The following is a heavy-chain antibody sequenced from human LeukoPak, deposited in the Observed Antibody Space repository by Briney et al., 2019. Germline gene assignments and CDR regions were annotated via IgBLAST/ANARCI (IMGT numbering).Heavy chain of an antibody. J-gene: IGHJ6*03. D-gene: IGHD3-9*01. V-gene: IGHV3-48*03. CDR1: GFTFSSYE. Sequence: GGSLRLSCAASGFTFSSYEMNWVRQAPRKGLEWDSYISSSGSTIYYSDSVKGRFTISRDNSKNTLYLQMNSLRAEDTAVYYCAKDGGEYYDILTGYYPRLYYMDVWGKGTTVTISS. CDR3: AKDGGEYYDILTGYYPRLYYMDV. CDR2: ISSSGSTI.